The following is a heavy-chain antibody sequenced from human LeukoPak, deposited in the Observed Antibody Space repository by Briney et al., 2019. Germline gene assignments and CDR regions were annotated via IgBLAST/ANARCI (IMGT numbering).Heavy chain of an antibody. CDR3: ARDLGGYNYGYSFDF. Sequence: AETLSLTCTVSGGSISGYYWNWIRQPAGKGLEWIGHIYTSGNTNYNPSLKSRVTMSVDTSKNQFSLKLFSVTAADTAVYYCARDLGGYNYGYSFDFWGQGTLVTVSS. D-gene: IGHD5-18*01. CDR1: GGSISGYY. CDR2: IYTSGNT. V-gene: IGHV4-4*07. J-gene: IGHJ4*02.